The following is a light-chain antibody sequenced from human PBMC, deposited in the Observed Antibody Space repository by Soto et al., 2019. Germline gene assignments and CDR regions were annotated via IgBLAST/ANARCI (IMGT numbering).Light chain of an antibody. CDR2: GAS. CDR3: QQYGSSPIT. CDR1: QSIGSY. J-gene: IGKJ5*01. V-gene: IGKV3-20*01. Sequence: EIVLTQSPATLSLSPGERATLSCRASQSIGSYLAWYQQRPGQPPRLLIYGASSRATGIPDRFSGSGSGTDFTLTISRLEPEDFAVYYCQQYGSSPITFGQGTRLEIK.